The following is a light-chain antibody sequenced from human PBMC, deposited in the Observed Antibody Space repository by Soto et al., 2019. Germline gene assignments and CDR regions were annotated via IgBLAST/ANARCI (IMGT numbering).Light chain of an antibody. CDR1: QSISSW. CDR3: QQGFT. CDR2: DAS. Sequence: DIQMTQSPSTRSGSVGGVVTITCRASQSISSWLAWYQQKPGKAPKLLIYDASSLESGVQSRFSGSGSGTEFTLTISSMQHDDFATYYCQQGFTFGPGTKVDIK. J-gene: IGKJ3*01. V-gene: IGKV1-5*01.